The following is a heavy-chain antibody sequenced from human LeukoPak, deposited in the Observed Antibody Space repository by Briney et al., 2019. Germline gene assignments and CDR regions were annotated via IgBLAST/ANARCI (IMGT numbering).Heavy chain of an antibody. CDR2: ISAYNGNT. Sequence: ASVKVSCKASGYTFTSYGISWVRQAPGQGLEWMGWISAYNGNTNYAQKLQGRVTMTTDTSTSTAYMELRSLRSEDTAVYYCARVKDVLLWFGGNNWFDPWGQGTLVTVSS. J-gene: IGHJ5*02. V-gene: IGHV1-18*01. CDR3: ARVKDVLLWFGGNNWFDP. CDR1: GYTFTSYG. D-gene: IGHD3-10*01.